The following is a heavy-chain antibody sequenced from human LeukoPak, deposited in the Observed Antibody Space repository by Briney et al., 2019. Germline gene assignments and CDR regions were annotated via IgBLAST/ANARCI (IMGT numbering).Heavy chain of an antibody. Sequence: SVKVSCKASGGTFSSYAISWVRQAPGQGLEWMGGIIPIFGTANYAQKFQGRVTITADKSTSTAYMELSSLRSEDTAVYYCAGFSGLGYYFDYWGQGTLVTVSS. V-gene: IGHV1-69*06. CDR3: AGFSGLGYYFDY. CDR2: IIPIFGTA. D-gene: IGHD2/OR15-2a*01. CDR1: GGTFSSYA. J-gene: IGHJ4*02.